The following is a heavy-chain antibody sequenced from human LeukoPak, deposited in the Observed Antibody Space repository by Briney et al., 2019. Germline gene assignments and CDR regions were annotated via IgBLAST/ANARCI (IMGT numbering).Heavy chain of an antibody. CDR3: ARDRDYYDSTGYREGDAFDI. CDR1: GGSISSYY. D-gene: IGHD3-22*01. J-gene: IGHJ3*02. Sequence: PSETLSLTCTVSGGSISSYYWSWIRQPPGKGLEWIGFVHYSGSTNYNPSLKSQVIMSVDTSKNQFSLKLSSVTAADTAVYYCARDRDYYDSTGYREGDAFDIWGHGTMVTVSS. CDR2: VHYSGST. V-gene: IGHV4-59*01.